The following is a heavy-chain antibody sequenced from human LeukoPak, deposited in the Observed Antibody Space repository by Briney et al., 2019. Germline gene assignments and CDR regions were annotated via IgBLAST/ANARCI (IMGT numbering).Heavy chain of an antibody. CDR2: ISSSGNSM. CDR1: GFTFSSYE. J-gene: IGHJ3*02. Sequence: GGSLRLSCAASGFTFSSYEMNWVRQAPGKGLEWVSYISSSGNSMYYADSVKGRFTISRDNAKNSLYLQMNSPRVEDTAVYYCAREAAADALDIWGQGTMVTVSS. D-gene: IGHD6-13*01. CDR3: AREAAADALDI. V-gene: IGHV3-48*03.